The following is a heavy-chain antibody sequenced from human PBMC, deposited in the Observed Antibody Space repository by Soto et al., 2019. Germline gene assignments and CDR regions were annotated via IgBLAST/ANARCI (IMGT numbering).Heavy chain of an antibody. CDR1: GSNFIRYW. D-gene: IGHD3-22*01. J-gene: IGHJ4*02. Sequence: GESLKISCKGSGSNFIRYWLAWVRQMPGKGLEWMGSIYPRDSDTEYSPCFQGQVTISADKSISTAFLQWSSLKAADTGILYCARSSYDPNGNYYLDYWGQGTLVPVSS. V-gene: IGHV5-51*01. CDR2: IYPRDSDT. CDR3: ARSSYDPNGNYYLDY.